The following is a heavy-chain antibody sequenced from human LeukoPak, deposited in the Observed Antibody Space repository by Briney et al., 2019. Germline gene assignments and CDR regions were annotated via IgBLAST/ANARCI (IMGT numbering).Heavy chain of an antibody. D-gene: IGHD2/OR15-2a*01. J-gene: IGHJ4*02. CDR2: IGDSGGT. V-gene: IGHV3-23*01. Sequence: PGGSLRLSCAASGFTFSSYDMSWVRQAPGKGLEWVSDIGDSGGTYYADSVKSRFTISRDNSKNTLYLQLNSLRAEDTAVHYCAKDRLSFDYWGQGTLVTVSS. CDR1: GFTFSSYD. CDR3: AKDRLSFDY.